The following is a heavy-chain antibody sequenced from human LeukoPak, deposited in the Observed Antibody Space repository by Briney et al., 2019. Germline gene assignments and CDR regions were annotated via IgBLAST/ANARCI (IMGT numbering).Heavy chain of an antibody. J-gene: IGHJ4*02. CDR2: ITWDGSRR. Sequence: GGSLRLSRAASGFTFDDYTMHWVRQAPGKGLEWISLITWDGSRRYYAGSVKGRFTISRDNSKNSLYLQMKSLRTEDTALYYCAKGPTYSSSWYAALDNWGQGTLVTVSS. V-gene: IGHV3-43*01. CDR3: AKGPTYSSSWYAALDN. D-gene: IGHD6-13*01. CDR1: GFTFDDYT.